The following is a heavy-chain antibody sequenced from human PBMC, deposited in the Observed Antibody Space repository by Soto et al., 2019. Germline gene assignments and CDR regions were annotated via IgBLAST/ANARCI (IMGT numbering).Heavy chain of an antibody. Sequence: GASVKVSCKASGYTFTSYYMHWVRQAPGQGLEWMGIINPSGGSTSYAQRFQGRVTMTRDTSTSTVYMELSSLRSEDTAVYYCARGRGDFWSGPYYYYGMDVWGQGTTVTVSS. CDR1: GYTFTSYY. J-gene: IGHJ6*02. V-gene: IGHV1-46*01. CDR2: INPSGGST. D-gene: IGHD3-3*01. CDR3: ARGRGDFWSGPYYYYGMDV.